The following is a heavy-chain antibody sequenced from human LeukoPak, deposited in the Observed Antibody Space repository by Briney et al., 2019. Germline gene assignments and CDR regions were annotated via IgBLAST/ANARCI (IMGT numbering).Heavy chain of an antibody. Sequence: ASETLSLTCTVSRGSISSYYWSWIRQPPGKGLEWIGYIYYSGSTNYNPSLKSRVTISVDTSKNQFSLRLSSVTAADTALYYCARQFSPYCSGANCYLNWFDPWGQGTLVTVSS. D-gene: IGHD2-15*01. CDR3: ARQFSPYCSGANCYLNWFDP. CDR1: RGSISSYY. V-gene: IGHV4-59*08. J-gene: IGHJ5*02. CDR2: IYYSGST.